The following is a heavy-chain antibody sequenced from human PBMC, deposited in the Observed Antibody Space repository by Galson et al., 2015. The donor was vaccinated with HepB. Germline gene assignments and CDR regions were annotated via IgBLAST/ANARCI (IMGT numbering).Heavy chain of an antibody. Sequence: SLRLSCAGSGFIFSNYGTHWVRQAPGKGLEWVAVIWYDGSNKFYGDSVKGRFTISRDNSKNTVFLEMKSLRVEDTSVCYCARAGREELDYDDSSGFMFHGMDVWGQGTTVSVSS. J-gene: IGHJ6*02. D-gene: IGHD3-22*01. V-gene: IGHV3-33*01. CDR3: ARAGREELDYDDSSGFMFHGMDV. CDR2: IWYDGSNK. CDR1: GFIFSNYG.